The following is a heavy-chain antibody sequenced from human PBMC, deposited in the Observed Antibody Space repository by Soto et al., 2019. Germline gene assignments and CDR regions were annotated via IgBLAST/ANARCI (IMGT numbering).Heavy chain of an antibody. D-gene: IGHD2-2*02. V-gene: IGHV3-53*01. CDR3: ATYTSLDY. Sequence: SLYCAASGFTVINNYMRWVRQAPGKGLEWVSLIYSCGSTFYADSVKGRFTISRDNSKNTLFLQMNSLRAEDTAVYFFATYTSLDYWGQGTLVTVSS. CDR1: GFTVINNY. J-gene: IGHJ4*02. CDR2: IYSCGST.